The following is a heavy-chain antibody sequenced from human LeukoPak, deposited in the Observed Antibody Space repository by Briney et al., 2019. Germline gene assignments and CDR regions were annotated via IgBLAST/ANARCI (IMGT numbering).Heavy chain of an antibody. D-gene: IGHD6-19*01. V-gene: IGHV3-30*02. CDR1: GFTFSSCG. CDR2: IRYDGSHK. Sequence: GGSLRLSCAASGFTFSSCGMHWVRQAPGKGLEWVAFIRYDGSHKYYADSVKGRFTISRDNSKNTLYLQMNSLRAEDTAVYYCAKASGGPVDYWGQGTLVTVSS. J-gene: IGHJ4*02. CDR3: AKASGGPVDY.